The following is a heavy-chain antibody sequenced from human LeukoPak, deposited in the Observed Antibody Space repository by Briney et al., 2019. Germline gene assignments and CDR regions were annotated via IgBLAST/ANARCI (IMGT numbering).Heavy chain of an antibody. V-gene: IGHV3-23*01. CDR2: ISGSGGST. CDR3: AKKEVLYSHADY. CDR1: WFTFSSYA. Sequence: GGSLRLSCAASWFTFSSYAMSWVRQAPGKGLEWVSAISGSGGSTYYADSVKGRFTISRDNSKNTLYLQMNSLRAEDTAVYYCAKKEVLYSHADYWGQRTLVTLSS. D-gene: IGHD2-15*01. J-gene: IGHJ4*02.